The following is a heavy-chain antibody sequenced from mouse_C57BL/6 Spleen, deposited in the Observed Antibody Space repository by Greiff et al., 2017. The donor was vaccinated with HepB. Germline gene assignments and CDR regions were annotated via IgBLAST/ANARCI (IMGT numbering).Heavy chain of an antibody. CDR3: ARNYYGSRGFAY. Sequence: EVKLMESGGGLVKPGGSLKLSCAASGFTFSSYTMSWVRQTPEKRLEWVATISGGGGNTYYPDSVKGRFTISRDNAKNTLYLQMSSLRSEDTALYYCARNYYGSRGFAYWGQGTLVTVSA. D-gene: IGHD1-1*01. CDR1: GFTFSSYT. V-gene: IGHV5-9*01. J-gene: IGHJ3*01. CDR2: ISGGGGNT.